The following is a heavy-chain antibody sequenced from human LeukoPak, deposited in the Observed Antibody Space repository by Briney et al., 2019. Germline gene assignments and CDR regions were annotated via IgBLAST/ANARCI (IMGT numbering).Heavy chain of an antibody. J-gene: IGHJ4*02. CDR3: ARRAVGGTSGPFDY. V-gene: IGHV5-51*01. Sequence: GESLKISCKGSGYTFTNYQTGWVGQMPGEGLEWLGVIYPDDSDTRYSPSFQGQVTISADKSIRTAYLQWSSLKASDTAMYYCARRAVGGTSGPFDYWGQGTLVTVSS. CDR2: IYPDDSDT. D-gene: IGHD1-26*01. CDR1: GYTFTNYQ.